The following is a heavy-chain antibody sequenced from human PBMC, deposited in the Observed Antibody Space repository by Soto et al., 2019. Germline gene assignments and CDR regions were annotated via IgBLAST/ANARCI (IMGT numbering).Heavy chain of an antibody. J-gene: IGHJ4*02. CDR3: AVGWVAVGGYYFDY. CDR2: ISGSGGST. Sequence: GGSLRLSCAASGFTFSSYAMSWVRQAPGKGLEWVSAISGSGGSTYYADSVKGRFTISRDNSKNTLYLQMTILRAEDTAYYYCAVGWVAVGGYYFDYWGQGTLVTVSS. V-gene: IGHV3-23*01. CDR1: GFTFSSYA. D-gene: IGHD2-15*01.